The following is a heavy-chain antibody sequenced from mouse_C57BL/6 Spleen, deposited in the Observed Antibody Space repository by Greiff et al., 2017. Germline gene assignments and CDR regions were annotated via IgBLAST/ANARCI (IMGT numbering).Heavy chain of an antibody. J-gene: IGHJ4*01. Sequence: QVQLQHSGAELARPGASVKLSCKASGYTFTSYGISWVKQRTGQGLEWIGEIYPRSGNTYYNEKFKGKATLTADKSSSTAYMELRSLTSEDSAVYFCARLLLNYAMDYWGQGTSVTVSS. D-gene: IGHD2-3*01. V-gene: IGHV1-81*01. CDR1: GYTFTSYG. CDR2: IYPRSGNT. CDR3: ARLLLNYAMDY.